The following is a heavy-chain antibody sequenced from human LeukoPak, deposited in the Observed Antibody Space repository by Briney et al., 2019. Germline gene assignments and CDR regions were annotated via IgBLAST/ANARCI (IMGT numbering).Heavy chain of an antibody. D-gene: IGHD1/OR15-1a*01. CDR1: GFTFSSYA. CDR3: AKDRSKTRDYFDY. V-gene: IGHV3-23*01. Sequence: GGSLRLSCAASGFTFSSYAMSWVRQAPGKGLEWVSAISGSGGSTYYADSVKGRFTISRDNSKNTLYLQINSLRAEDTAVYYCAKDRSKTRDYFDYWGQGTLVTVSS. J-gene: IGHJ4*02. CDR2: ISGSGGST.